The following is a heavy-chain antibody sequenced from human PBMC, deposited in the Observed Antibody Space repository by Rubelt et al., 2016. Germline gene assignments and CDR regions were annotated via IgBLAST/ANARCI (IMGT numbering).Heavy chain of an antibody. CDR3: AREAPLNQYGGNGAGLGY. Sequence: KASGYTFTSYDINWVRQATGQGLEWMGWMNPNSGNTGYAQKFQGRVTMTRNTSISTAYMELSSLRSEDTAVYYCAREAPLNQYGGNGAGLGYWGQGTLVTVSS. CDR2: MNPNSGNT. J-gene: IGHJ4*02. D-gene: IGHD4-23*01. V-gene: IGHV1-8*01. CDR1: GYTFTSYD.